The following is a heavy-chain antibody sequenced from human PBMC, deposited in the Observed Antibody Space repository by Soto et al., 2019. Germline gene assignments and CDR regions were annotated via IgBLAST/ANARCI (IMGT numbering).Heavy chain of an antibody. CDR3: ARDSLSANCTNGPTCPRFDP. D-gene: IGHD2-8*01. CDR2: IIPIFGTA. CDR1: GGTFSSYA. Sequence: ASVKVSCKASGGTFSSYAISWVRQAPGQGLEWMGGIIPIFGTADYAQKFQGRVTITADESTSTAYMELSSLRSEDTAVYYCARDSLSANCTNGPTCPRFDPWGQGTLVTVSS. V-gene: IGHV1-69*13. J-gene: IGHJ5*02.